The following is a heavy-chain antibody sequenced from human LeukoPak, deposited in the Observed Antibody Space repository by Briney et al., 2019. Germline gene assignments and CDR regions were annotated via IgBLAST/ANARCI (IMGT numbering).Heavy chain of an antibody. CDR2: ISSSGSTV. D-gene: IGHD3-22*01. J-gene: IGHJ4*02. Sequence: GGSLRLSCAVSGFTFSSYEMNWVRQAPGKGLEWVSYISSSGSTVDYADSVKGRFTISRDNAKNSLYLQMNSLRAEDTAVYYCARDIYFHDSSGYYWQNYFEYWGQGTLVTVSS. CDR3: ARDIYFHDSSGYYWQNYFEY. CDR1: GFTFSSYE. V-gene: IGHV3-48*03.